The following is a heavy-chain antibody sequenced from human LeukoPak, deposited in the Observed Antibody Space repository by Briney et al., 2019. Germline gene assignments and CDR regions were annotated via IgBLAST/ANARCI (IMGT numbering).Heavy chain of an antibody. Sequence: GRSLRLSCAASGFTFSSYGMHWVRQAPGKGLEWVAVIWYDGSNKYYADSVKGRFTISRDNSKNTLYLQMNSLRAEDTAVYYCARELIVGDRTDYWGQGTLVTVSS. CDR2: IWYDGSNK. D-gene: IGHD1-26*01. CDR3: ARELIVGDRTDY. CDR1: GFTFSSYG. V-gene: IGHV3-33*01. J-gene: IGHJ4*02.